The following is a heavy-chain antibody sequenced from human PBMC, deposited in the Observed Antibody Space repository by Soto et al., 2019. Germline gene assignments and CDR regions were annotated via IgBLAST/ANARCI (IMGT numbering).Heavy chain of an antibody. CDR3: ARVRKLLWFGESRPAYYYYGMDV. V-gene: IGHV4-34*01. J-gene: IGHJ6*02. CDR1: GGSFSGYY. D-gene: IGHD3-10*01. CDR2: INHSGST. Sequence: SETLSLTCAVYGGSFSGYYWSWIRQPPGKGLEWIGEINHSGSTNYNPSLKSRVTISVDTSKNQFSLKLSSVTAADTAVYYCARVRKLLWFGESRPAYYYYGMDVWGQGTTVTVSS.